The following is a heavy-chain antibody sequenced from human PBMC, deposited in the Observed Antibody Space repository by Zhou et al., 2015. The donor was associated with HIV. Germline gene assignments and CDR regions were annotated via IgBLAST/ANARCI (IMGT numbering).Heavy chain of an antibody. D-gene: IGHD3-3*01. CDR3: AREKRITIFGVATAYGMDV. CDR1: GYTFTSYG. CDR2: ISAYNGNT. Sequence: QVQLVQSGAEVKKPGASVKVSCKASGYTFTSYGISWVRQAPGQGLEWMGWISAYNGNTNYAQKLQGRVTMTTDTSTSTAYMELRSLRSDDTAVYYCAREKRITIFGVATAYGMDVWGQGTTVTVSS. J-gene: IGHJ6*02. V-gene: IGHV1-18*01.